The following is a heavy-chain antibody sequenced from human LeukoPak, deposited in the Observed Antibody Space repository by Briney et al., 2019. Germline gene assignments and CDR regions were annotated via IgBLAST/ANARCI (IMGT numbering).Heavy chain of an antibody. D-gene: IGHD6-13*01. CDR1: GYSFTTYW. Sequence: GESLKISCNGSGYSFTTYWIGWVRQMPRKGLESMGIIYPGDSDTKYSPSFQGQVTIAADRSISTSYLQWSSLKASGTAMYYCASGAGIAAPGTYDAFDIWGQGTMVTVSS. V-gene: IGHV5-51*01. J-gene: IGHJ3*02. CDR3: ASGAGIAAPGTYDAFDI. CDR2: IYPGDSDT.